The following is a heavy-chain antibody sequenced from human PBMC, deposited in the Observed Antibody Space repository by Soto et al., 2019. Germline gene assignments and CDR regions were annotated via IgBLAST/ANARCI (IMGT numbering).Heavy chain of an antibody. V-gene: IGHV4-59*12. J-gene: IGHJ5*02. Sequence: SETLSLTCPVSGVSITTNYWSWIRQPPGKGLEWIGYIYYRGSTNYNPSLKSRVTISVDRSKNQFSLKLSSVTAADTAVYYCARVPDRWGQGTLVTVSS. CDR3: ARVPDR. CDR1: GVSITTNY. CDR2: IYYRGST. D-gene: IGHD2-2*01.